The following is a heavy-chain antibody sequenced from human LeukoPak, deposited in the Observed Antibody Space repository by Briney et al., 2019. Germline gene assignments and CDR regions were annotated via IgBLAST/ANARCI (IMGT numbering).Heavy chain of an antibody. J-gene: IGHJ4*02. CDR2: IKQDGSET. CDR3: AKIAVATYFDH. Sequence: GGSLRLSCAASRFTLSKYWMSWVRQAPGKGREWVANIKQDGSETYYVDSVKGRFTISRDNAKNSLSLQMNSLRAEDTAAYYCAKIAVATYFDHWGQGTLVAVSS. CDR1: RFTLSKYW. V-gene: IGHV3-7*01. D-gene: IGHD5-12*01.